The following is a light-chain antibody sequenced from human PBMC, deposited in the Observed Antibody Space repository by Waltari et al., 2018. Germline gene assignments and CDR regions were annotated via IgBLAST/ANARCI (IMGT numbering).Light chain of an antibody. Sequence: EIVMTQSPATLSVSPGHSATLSCRASPSIGSNLAWYQQKPGQAPRLLIYDATTRATDIAARFSGSGSGTEFILTISSLQSEDFAVYFCQQYRDWPRTFGHGTKVETK. CDR2: DAT. V-gene: IGKV3-15*01. CDR1: PSIGSN. J-gene: IGKJ1*01. CDR3: QQYRDWPRT.